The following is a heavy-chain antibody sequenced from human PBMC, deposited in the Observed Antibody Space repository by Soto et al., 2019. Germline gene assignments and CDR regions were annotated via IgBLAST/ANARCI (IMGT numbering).Heavy chain of an antibody. J-gene: IGHJ6*02. CDR1: GGTLSDYA. D-gene: IGHD3-16*01. CDR2: IIPIFGSA. V-gene: IGHV1-69*12. Sequence: QVQLVQSGAEVKKPGSSVKVSCKASGGTLSDYAFSWVRQAPGQGLEWMGGIIPIFGSANYAQKLQGRVTITADESTKTAYMELSRLRSEDTAVYYCARDGPPFGRRGYYGMDVWGQGTTVTVSS. CDR3: ARDGPPFGRRGYYGMDV.